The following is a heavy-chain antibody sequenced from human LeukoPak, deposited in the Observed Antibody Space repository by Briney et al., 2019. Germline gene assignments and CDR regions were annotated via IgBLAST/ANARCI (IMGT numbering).Heavy chain of an antibody. D-gene: IGHD2-15*01. CDR1: GFTFSRYS. J-gene: IGHJ3*02. CDR3: AKETYCSGGSCYKGNAFDI. CDR2: ISRSSSYI. V-gene: IGHV3-21*01. Sequence: GGSLRLSCAASGFTFSRYSMNGVRQAPGKGLEWVSSISRSSSYIYYADSVKGRFTISRDNANNSLYLQMNSLRADDTAVYYCAKETYCSGGSCYKGNAFDIWGQGTMVTVSS.